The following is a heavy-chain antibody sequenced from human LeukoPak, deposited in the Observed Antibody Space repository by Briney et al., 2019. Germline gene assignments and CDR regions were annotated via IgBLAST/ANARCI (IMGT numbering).Heavy chain of an antibody. Sequence: GGSLRLSCAASGFTFSGSAMHWVRQASGKGLEWVGRIRSKANSYATAYAASVKGRFTISRDDSKNTAYLQMNSLRAEDTAVYYCAKDGGGSYSYFDYWGQGTLVTVSS. CDR3: AKDGGGSYSYFDY. V-gene: IGHV3-73*01. J-gene: IGHJ4*02. CDR1: GFTFSGSA. D-gene: IGHD1-26*01. CDR2: IRSKANSYAT.